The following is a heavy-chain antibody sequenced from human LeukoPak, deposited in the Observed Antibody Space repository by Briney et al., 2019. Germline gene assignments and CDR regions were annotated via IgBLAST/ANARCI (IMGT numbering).Heavy chain of an antibody. CDR3: ARDTDSSGYYGGSHY. J-gene: IGHJ4*02. CDR1: GFTFSSYA. CDR2: ITMSGGNT. D-gene: IGHD3-22*01. V-gene: IGHV3-23*01. Sequence: GGSVRLSCAASGFTFSSYAMSWVRQAPGKGLEWVAGITMSGGNTYYADSVKGRFTISRDNSKNTLYLQMNSLRAEDTAVYCARDTDSSGYYGGSHYWGQGTLVTVSS.